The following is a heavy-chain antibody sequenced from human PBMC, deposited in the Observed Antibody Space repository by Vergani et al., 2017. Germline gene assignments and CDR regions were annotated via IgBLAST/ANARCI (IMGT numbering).Heavy chain of an antibody. CDR1: GGSISSYY. Sequence: QVQLQESGPGLVKPSETLSLTCTVSGGSISSYYWSWIRQPPGKGLEWIWYIYYSGRTNYNPSLKSRVTISVDTSKNQFSLKLSSVTAADTAVYYCARTEKDTAMATWGQGTLVTVSS. CDR3: ARTEKDTAMAT. J-gene: IGHJ4*02. CDR2: IYYSGRT. V-gene: IGHV4-59*01. D-gene: IGHD5-18*01.